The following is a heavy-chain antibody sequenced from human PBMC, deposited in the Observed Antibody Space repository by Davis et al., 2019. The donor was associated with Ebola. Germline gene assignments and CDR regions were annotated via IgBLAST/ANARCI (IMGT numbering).Heavy chain of an antibody. J-gene: IGHJ3*01. CDR3: ARVSGPGTIFPVGDAFDV. D-gene: IGHD3-10*02. Sequence: AASVKVSCKASGYTFAAHYIHWVRQAPGQGLEWMGRINPNFGGKIYAQKFQDRVTLTRDTSTSTVYMDLSRLRSDDTAMYYCARVSGPGTIFPVGDAFDVWGRGTMVTVSS. V-gene: IGHV1-2*06. CDR2: INPNFGGK. CDR1: GYTFAAHY.